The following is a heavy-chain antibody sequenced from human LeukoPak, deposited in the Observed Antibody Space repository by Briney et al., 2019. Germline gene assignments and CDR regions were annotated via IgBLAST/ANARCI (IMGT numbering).Heavy chain of an antibody. CDR1: GFTFSSYG. V-gene: IGHV3-30*18. D-gene: IGHD3-10*01. Sequence: GRSLRLSCAASGFTFSSYGMHWVRQAPGKGLEWVAVISYDGSNKYYADSVKGRFTISRDNSKNTLYLQMNSLRAEDTAVYYCANTMVRGSYNMDVWGQGTTVTVSS. J-gene: IGHJ6*02. CDR3: ANTMVRGSYNMDV. CDR2: ISYDGSNK.